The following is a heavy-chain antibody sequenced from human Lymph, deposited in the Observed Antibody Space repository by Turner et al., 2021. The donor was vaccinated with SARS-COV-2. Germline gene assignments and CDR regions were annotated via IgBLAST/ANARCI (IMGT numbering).Heavy chain of an antibody. CDR3: ARTPVHTGGYVGEAYCDGMDV. CDR1: GLSLRPIGMC. Sequence: HVTLRVSGSALVTLTQTLTLTHTFSGLSLRPIGMCVTWIRQPPGKALEWLAFIDWDDDKYYSTSLKTRLTISKDTSKNQLVLKLTNMDPVDTATYYCARTPVHTGGYVGEAYCDGMDVWGQGTTVTVSS. D-gene: IGHD2-8*02. CDR2: IDWDDDK. J-gene: IGHJ6*02. V-gene: IGHV2-70*01.